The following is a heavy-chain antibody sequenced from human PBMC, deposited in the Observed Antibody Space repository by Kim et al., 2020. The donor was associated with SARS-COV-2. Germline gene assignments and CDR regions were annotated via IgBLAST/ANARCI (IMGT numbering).Heavy chain of an antibody. CDR2: IYYSGST. Sequence: SETLSLTCTVSGGSISSSSYYWGWIRQPPGKGLEWIGSIYYSGSTYYNPSLKSRVTISVDTSKNQFSLKLSSVTAADTAVYYCARRPRGRGVIISNWFDPWGQGTLVTVSS. V-gene: IGHV4-39*01. CDR1: GGSISSSSYY. J-gene: IGHJ5*02. CDR3: ARRPRGRGVIISNWFDP. D-gene: IGHD3-10*01.